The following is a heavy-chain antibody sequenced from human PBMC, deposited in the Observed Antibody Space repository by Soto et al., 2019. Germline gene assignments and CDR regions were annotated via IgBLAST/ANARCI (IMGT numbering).Heavy chain of an antibody. D-gene: IGHD3-10*01. CDR2: ISYDEIDK. Sequence: VGSLRLSCATSGFTFSNYTMHWVRQAPGKGLEWVALISYDEIDKYFADAVKGRFTISRDNSKNTLYLQMDSLRAEDTAVYYCAGRSGSSDYWGRGTLVTVSS. J-gene: IGHJ4*02. CDR1: GFTFSNYT. CDR3: AGRSGSSDY. V-gene: IGHV3-30*04.